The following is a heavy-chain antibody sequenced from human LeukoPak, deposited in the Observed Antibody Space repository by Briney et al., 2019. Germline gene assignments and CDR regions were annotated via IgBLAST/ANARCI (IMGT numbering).Heavy chain of an antibody. CDR2: IYYNGDT. CDR3: ARADCGGDCYIDY. CDR1: RGSINSCDYY. V-gene: IGHV4-30-4*08. Sequence: SQTLSLTCIISRGSINSCDYYWSWIRQPPGKGLEWIGYIYYNGDTFYNPSLKSRVTISVDTSKNQFSLKLSSVTGADTAVYYCARADCGGDCYIDYWGQGTLVTVSS. D-gene: IGHD2-21*02. J-gene: IGHJ4*02.